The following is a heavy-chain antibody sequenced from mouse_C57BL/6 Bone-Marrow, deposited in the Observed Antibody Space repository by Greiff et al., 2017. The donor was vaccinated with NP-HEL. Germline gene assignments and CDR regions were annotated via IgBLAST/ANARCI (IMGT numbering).Heavy chain of an antibody. D-gene: IGHD3-2*02. CDR3: ARQKDSSGLYYFDY. CDR1: GFTFSDYY. Sequence: EVKVVESGGGLVQPGGSLKLSCAASGFTFSDYYMYWVRQTPEKRLEWVAYISNGGGSTYYPDTVKGRFTISRDNAKNTLYLQMSRLKSEDTAMYYCARQKDSSGLYYFDYWGQGTTLTVSS. V-gene: IGHV5-12*01. J-gene: IGHJ2*01. CDR2: ISNGGGST.